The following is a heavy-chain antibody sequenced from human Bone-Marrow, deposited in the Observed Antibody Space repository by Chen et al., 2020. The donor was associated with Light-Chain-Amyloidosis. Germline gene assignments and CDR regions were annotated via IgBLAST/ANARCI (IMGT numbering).Heavy chain of an antibody. V-gene: IGHV3-74*01. J-gene: IGHJ6*02. D-gene: IGHD3-10*01. CDR3: ARSGNYGRYYYFGMDV. Sequence: EVQLVESGGGSTQPGGSLRLSCAASGFTFNDYWLHGVRQVPGKGLVWVARINSYGGSITYSDSVKGRFTISRDNAKNTVYLQMNSLRAEDTAVYYCARSGNYGRYYYFGMDVWGQGTTVTVSS. CDR2: INSYGGSI. CDR1: GFTFNDYW.